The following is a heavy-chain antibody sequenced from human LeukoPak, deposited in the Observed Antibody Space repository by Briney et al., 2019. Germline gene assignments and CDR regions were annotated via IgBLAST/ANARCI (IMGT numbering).Heavy chain of an antibody. V-gene: IGHV3-21*01. CDR3: ARGKLWLNY. CDR1: GFTFSDYS. CDR2: ISGDSRYI. D-gene: IGHD5-18*01. Sequence: GGSLRLSCAASGFTFSDYSMNWVRQAPGKGLEWVSSISGDSRYIYYADSVKGRFTISRHNTDSVKGRFTISRDNAKNTLYLQMNSLRAEDTAVYYCARGKLWLNYWGQGTLVTVSS. J-gene: IGHJ4*02.